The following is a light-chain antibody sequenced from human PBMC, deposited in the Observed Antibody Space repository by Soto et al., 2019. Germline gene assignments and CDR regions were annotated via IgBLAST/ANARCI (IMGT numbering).Light chain of an antibody. J-gene: IGKJ5*01. V-gene: IGKV1-39*01. CDR1: QSISSY. CDR2: AAS. CDR3: QQSYSTPIT. Sequence: DIQMTQSPASLSASLGDRVTITCRASQSISSYLNWYQQKPGKAPKLLIYAASSLQSGVPSRFSGSGYGTDFTLTISSLQTEDFATYYCQQSYSTPITFGQGTRLEIK.